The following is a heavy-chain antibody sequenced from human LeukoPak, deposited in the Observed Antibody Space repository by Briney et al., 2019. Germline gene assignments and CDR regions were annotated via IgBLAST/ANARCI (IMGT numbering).Heavy chain of an antibody. J-gene: IGHJ4*02. CDR1: GFTFRSYA. V-gene: IGHV3-23*01. D-gene: IGHD4-17*01. CDR2: ISGSGGST. Sequence: GGSLRLSCTASGFTFRSYAMNWVRQAPGKGLEWVSAISGSGGSTYYADSVKGRFTISRDNSKNTLYLQMNSLRAEDTAVYYCAKDRSDYAPYYFDSWGQGTLVTVSS. CDR3: AKDRSDYAPYYFDS.